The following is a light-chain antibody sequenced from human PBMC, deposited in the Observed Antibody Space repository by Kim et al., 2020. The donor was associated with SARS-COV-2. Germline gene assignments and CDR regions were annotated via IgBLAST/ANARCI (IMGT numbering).Light chain of an antibody. J-gene: IGLJ1*01. V-gene: IGLV2-14*03. CDR1: YNY. CDR3: SSYASTRSYV. Sequence: YNYVSWYQQHPGKAPKLMIFDVNKRPSGFSNRFSGSKSGNTASLTISGLQAEDEADYYCSSYASTRSYVFGSGTQLTVL. CDR2: DVN.